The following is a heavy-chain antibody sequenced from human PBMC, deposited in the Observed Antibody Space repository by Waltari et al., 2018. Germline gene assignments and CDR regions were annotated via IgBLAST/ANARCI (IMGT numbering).Heavy chain of an antibody. CDR2: IIPILGIA. J-gene: IGHJ6*03. V-gene: IGHV1-69*04. Sequence: QVQLVQSGAEVKKPGSSVKVSCKASGGTLSSYAISWVRQAPAQVLEWMGWIIPILGIANYAQRFQGRVTITADESTSTAYMELSSRRSEDTSVYYCARAPVVEMATIRGSYYYYMDVWGKGTTVTVSS. CDR3: ARAPVVEMATIRGSYYYYMDV. D-gene: IGHD2-2*01. CDR1: GGTLSSYA.